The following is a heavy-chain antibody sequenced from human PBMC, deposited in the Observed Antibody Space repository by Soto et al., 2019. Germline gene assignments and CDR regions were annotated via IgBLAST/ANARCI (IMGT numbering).Heavy chain of an antibody. V-gene: IGHV3-43D*04. Sequence: VKLVESGGIGVQTGGSLRLSCAAAGFDSEDYAMHWVRQVPGKGLEWVSLTNSDGTDSYYVDSVKGRFTISRDNAKRTLYLQMDRLRPEDTALYFCAKSLYYYDSSPLDHWGQGTLVTVSS. D-gene: IGHD3-22*01. CDR3: AKSLYYYDSSPLDH. CDR1: GFDSEDYA. CDR2: TNSDGTDS. J-gene: IGHJ4*02.